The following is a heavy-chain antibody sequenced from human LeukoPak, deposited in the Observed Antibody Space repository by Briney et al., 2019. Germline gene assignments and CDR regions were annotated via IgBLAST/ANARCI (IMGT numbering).Heavy chain of an antibody. Sequence: GGSLRLSCAASGFPLSSYAMSWVRQAPGKGLEWVSGISGGGGSTFYADSVKGRFTISRDNSKNTLYLQMNSLRAEDTAVYYCVNLYSSNYWGQGSLVTVSS. CDR3: VNLYSSNY. CDR2: ISGGGGST. CDR1: GFPLSSYA. J-gene: IGHJ4*02. V-gene: IGHV3-23*01. D-gene: IGHD6-19*01.